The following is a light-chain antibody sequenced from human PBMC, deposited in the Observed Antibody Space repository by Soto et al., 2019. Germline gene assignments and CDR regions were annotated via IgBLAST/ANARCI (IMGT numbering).Light chain of an antibody. CDR3: QQYNDWPLT. J-gene: IGKJ1*01. CDR1: QSVSRN. CDR2: GAF. V-gene: IGKV3-15*01. Sequence: EIVMPQSPLTLSVSPGERVKLCCRASQSVSRNLAWYQQKPGQAPSLLIYGAFTRATGIPARFSVTGSGTEFTLTISSLKYEDFALYYCQQYNDWPLTFGQGTKVDIK.